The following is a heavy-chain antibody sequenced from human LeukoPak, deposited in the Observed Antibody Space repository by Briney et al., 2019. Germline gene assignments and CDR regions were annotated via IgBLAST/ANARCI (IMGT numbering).Heavy chain of an antibody. D-gene: IGHD1-1*01. J-gene: IGHJ4*02. Sequence: PGGSLRLSCAASGFTFSSYWMSWVRQAPGKGLEWVSSISGSGGSTYYADSVKGRFTISRDNSKNTLYLQMYGLRAEDTAVYYCAKVEGASKASVYWGQGALVTVSS. V-gene: IGHV3-23*01. CDR1: GFTFSSYW. CDR2: ISGSGGST. CDR3: AKVEGASKASVY.